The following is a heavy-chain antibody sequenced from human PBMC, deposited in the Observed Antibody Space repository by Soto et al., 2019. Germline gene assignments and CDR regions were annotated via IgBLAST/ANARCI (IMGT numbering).Heavy chain of an antibody. CDR1: GYTFTGYY. CDR2: INPNSGDT. V-gene: IGHV1-2*02. J-gene: IGHJ6*02. Sequence: ASVKASCKASGYTFTGYYVHWVRQAPGQGLEWMGWINPNSGDTYLAQRFQGRVTMNRDTSIGTAYMELRGPTSDDTAEYYCAKGGAIVAAGTRVYLYNAMDVWGQGTTVTVSS. D-gene: IGHD1-26*01. CDR3: AKGGAIVAAGTRVYLYNAMDV.